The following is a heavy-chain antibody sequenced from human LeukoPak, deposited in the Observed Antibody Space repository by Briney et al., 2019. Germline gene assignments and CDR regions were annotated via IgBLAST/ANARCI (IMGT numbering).Heavy chain of an antibody. CDR3: ARGGKLGPCDY. CDR2: INHSGST. Sequence: PSETLSLTYAVYGGSFSGYYWSWIRQPPGKGLEWIGEINHSGSTNYNPSLKSRVTISVDTSKNQFSLKLSSVTAADTAVYYCARGGKLGPCDYWGQGTLVTVSS. D-gene: IGHD3-3*02. V-gene: IGHV4-34*01. CDR1: GGSFSGYY. J-gene: IGHJ4*02.